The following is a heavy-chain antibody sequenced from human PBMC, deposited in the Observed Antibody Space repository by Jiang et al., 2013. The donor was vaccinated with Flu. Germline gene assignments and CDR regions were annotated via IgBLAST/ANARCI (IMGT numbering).Heavy chain of an antibody. D-gene: IGHD2-2*01. J-gene: IGHJ6*02. CDR2: IYYSGST. CDR1: GGSISSYY. Sequence: GPGLVKPSETLSLTCTVSGGSISSYYWSWIRQPPGKGLEWIGYIYYSGSTNYNPSLKSRVTISVDTSKNQFSLKLSSVTAADTAVYYCARSGVVPAAMKEGSDYYYGMDVWGQGTTVTVSS. V-gene: IGHV4-59*08. CDR3: ARSGVVPAAMKEGSDYYYGMDV.